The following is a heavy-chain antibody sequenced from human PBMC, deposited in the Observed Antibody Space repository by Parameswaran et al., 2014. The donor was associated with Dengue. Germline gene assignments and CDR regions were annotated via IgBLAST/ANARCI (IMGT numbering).Heavy chain of an antibody. J-gene: IGHJ6*02. CDR1: GYTFTGYY. CDR3: ARYCSSTSCPARYYYYYYGMDV. Sequence: ASVKVSCKASGYTFTGYYMHWVRQAPGQGLEWMGRINPNSGGTNYAQKFQGRVTMTRDTSISTAYMELSRLRSDDTAVYYCARYCSSTSCPARYYYYYYGMDVWGQGTTVTVSS. V-gene: IGHV1-2*06. D-gene: IGHD2-2*01. CDR2: INPNSGGT.